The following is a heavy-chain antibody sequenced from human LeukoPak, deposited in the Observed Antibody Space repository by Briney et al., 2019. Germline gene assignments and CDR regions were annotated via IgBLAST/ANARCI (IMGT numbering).Heavy chain of an antibody. CDR2: IYYSGST. D-gene: IGHD1-26*01. J-gene: IGHJ4*02. CDR1: GGSISSYY. Sequence: SETLSLTCTVSGGSISSYYWSWIRQPPGKGLEWIGYIYYSGSTNYNPSLKSRVTISVDTSKNQFSLKLSSVTAADTAVYYCARARFSDSGSYYGYWGQGTLVTVSS. CDR3: ARARFSDSGSYYGY. V-gene: IGHV4-59*01.